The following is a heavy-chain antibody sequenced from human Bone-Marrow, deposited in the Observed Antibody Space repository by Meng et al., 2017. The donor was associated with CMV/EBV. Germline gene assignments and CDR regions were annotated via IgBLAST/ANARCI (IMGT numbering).Heavy chain of an antibody. CDR2: IYYSGST. V-gene: IGHV4-30-4*08. J-gene: IGHJ4*02. D-gene: IGHD3-10*01. CDR1: GGSISSGDYY. Sequence: LRLSCTVSGGSISSGDYYWSWIRQPPGKGLEWIGYIYYSGSTYYNPSLKSRVTISVDTSKNQFSLKLSSVTAADTAVYYCARGGSGLTYSDYWGQGTLVTVSS. CDR3: ARGGSGLTYSDY.